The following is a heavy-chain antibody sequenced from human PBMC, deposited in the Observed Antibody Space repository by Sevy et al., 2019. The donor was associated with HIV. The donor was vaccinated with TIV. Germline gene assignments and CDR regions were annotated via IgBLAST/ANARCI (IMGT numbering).Heavy chain of an antibody. CDR3: ASHYCTSGSCYFDY. Sequence: GGSLRLSCAVSGFSISSNYMSWVRQAPGKGLEWVSVIYSAGSTSYTDSVKDRFIFSKDNSKNTLSLEMSNLRAEDTAVYYCASHYCTSGSCYFDYWGQGTLVTVSS. D-gene: IGHD2-8*01. CDR2: IYSAGST. CDR1: GFSISSNY. V-gene: IGHV3-53*01. J-gene: IGHJ4*02.